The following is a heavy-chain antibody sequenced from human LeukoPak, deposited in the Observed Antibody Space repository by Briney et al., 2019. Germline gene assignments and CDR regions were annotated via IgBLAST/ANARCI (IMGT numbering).Heavy chain of an antibody. J-gene: IGHJ4*02. CDR1: GFTFSSYG. V-gene: IGHV3-30*18. D-gene: IGHD3-22*01. CDR3: AKDWADYYDSSGYYDY. Sequence: PGRSLRLSCAASGFTFSSYGMHWVRQAPGKGLEWVAVISYDGSNKYYADSVKGRFTISRDNSKNTLYLQMNGLRAEDTAVYYCAKDWADYYDSSGYYDYWGQGTLVTVSS. CDR2: ISYDGSNK.